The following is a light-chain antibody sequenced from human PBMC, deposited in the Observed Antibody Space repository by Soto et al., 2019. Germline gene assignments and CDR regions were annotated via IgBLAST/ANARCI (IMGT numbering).Light chain of an antibody. CDR2: DGT. V-gene: IGLV2-11*01. CDR1: SIDVGGYNY. Sequence: QSALTQPRSVSGSPGQSVTISCTGTSIDVGGYNYVSWYQQHPAKAPKLMIYDGTKRPSGVPDRFSGSKSGNTASLTISVLQAEDEADYYCCSSASSHTYVLGTGTKLTVL. J-gene: IGLJ1*01. CDR3: CSSASSHTYV.